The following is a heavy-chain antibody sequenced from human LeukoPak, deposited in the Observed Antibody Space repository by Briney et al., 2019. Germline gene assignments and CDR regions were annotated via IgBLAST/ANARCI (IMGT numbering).Heavy chain of an antibody. Sequence: SVKVSCKASGGTFSSYAISWVRQAPGQGLEWMGGIIPIFGTANYAQKFQGRVTITADKSTSTAYMELSSLRSEDTAVYYCARGEVEMATSFDYWGQGTLVTVSS. CDR3: ARGEVEMATSFDY. J-gene: IGHJ4*02. D-gene: IGHD5-24*01. V-gene: IGHV1-69*06. CDR1: GGTFSSYA. CDR2: IIPIFGTA.